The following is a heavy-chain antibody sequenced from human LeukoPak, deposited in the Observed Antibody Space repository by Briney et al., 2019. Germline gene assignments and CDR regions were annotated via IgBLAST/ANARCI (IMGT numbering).Heavy chain of an antibody. CDR1: GYTFTSYG. CDR2: IIPILGIA. D-gene: IGHD4-17*01. Sequence: ASVKVSCKASGYTFTSYGISWVRQAPGQGLEWMGRIIPILGIANYAQKFQGRVTITADKSTSTAYMELSSLRSEDTAVYYCARTVTSGVVDYWGQGTLVTVSS. V-gene: IGHV1-69*04. CDR3: ARTVTSGVVDY. J-gene: IGHJ4*02.